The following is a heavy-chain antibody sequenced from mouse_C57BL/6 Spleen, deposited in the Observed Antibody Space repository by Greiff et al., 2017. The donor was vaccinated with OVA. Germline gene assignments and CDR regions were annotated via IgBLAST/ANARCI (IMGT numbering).Heavy chain of an antibody. Sequence: QVQLQQPGAELVKPGASVKLSCKASGYTFTSYWMQWVKQRPGQGLEWIGEIDPSDSYTNYNQKFKGKATLTVDTSSSTAYMQLSSLTSEDSAVYYCARSYHGSSYEGFAYWGQGTLVTVSA. J-gene: IGHJ3*01. CDR2: IDPSDSYT. V-gene: IGHV1-50*01. D-gene: IGHD1-1*01. CDR3: ARSYHGSSYEGFAY. CDR1: GYTFTSYW.